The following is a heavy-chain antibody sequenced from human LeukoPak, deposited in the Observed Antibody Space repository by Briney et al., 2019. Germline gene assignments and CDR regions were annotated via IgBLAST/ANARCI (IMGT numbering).Heavy chain of an antibody. CDR2: IYSGGST. CDR1: GFTVSSNY. CDR3: ASPLYSSGWYGYGMDV. Sequence: GGSLRLSCAASGFTVSSNYMSWVRQAPGKGLEWVSVIYSGGSTYYADSVKGRFTISRDNSKNTLYLQMNSLRAGDTAVYYCASPLYSSGWYGYGMDVWGQGTTVTVSS. V-gene: IGHV3-66*01. D-gene: IGHD6-19*01. J-gene: IGHJ6*02.